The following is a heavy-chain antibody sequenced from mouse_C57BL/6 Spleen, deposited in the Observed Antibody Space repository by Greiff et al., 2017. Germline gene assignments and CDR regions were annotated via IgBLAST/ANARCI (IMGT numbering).Heavy chain of an antibody. J-gene: IGHJ2*01. D-gene: IGHD2-3*01. V-gene: IGHV1-4*01. CDR2: INPSSGYT. CDR1: GYTFTSYT. Sequence: LKQSGAELARPGASVKMSCKASGYTFTSYTMHWVKQRPGQGLEWIGYINPSSGYTKYNQKFKDKATLTADKSSSTAYMQLSSLTSEDSAVYYCARNGYYDYFDYWGQGTTLTVSS. CDR3: ARNGYYDYFDY.